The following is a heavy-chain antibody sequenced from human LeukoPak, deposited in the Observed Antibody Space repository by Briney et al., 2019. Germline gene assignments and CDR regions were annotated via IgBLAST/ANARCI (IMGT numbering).Heavy chain of an antibody. CDR3: AQNHDY. CDR2: IYYSGST. J-gene: IGHJ4*02. V-gene: IGHV4-59*04. Sequence: NASETLSLTCFVSGGSISSSYWTWIRQPPGKGLEWIGYIYYSGSTYYNSSLKSRVTISVDTSKNQFSLKLSSVTAADTAVYYCAQNHDYWGQGTLVTVSS. CDR1: GGSISSSY. D-gene: IGHD1-14*01.